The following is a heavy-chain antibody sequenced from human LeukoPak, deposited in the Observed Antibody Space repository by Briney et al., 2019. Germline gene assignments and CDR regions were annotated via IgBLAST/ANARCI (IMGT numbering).Heavy chain of an antibody. Sequence: GGSLRLSCAASGFTFSSYAISWVRQAPGKGLEWVSAISGSGGVTYYADSVKGRFTISRDNSKNTLYLQMNSLRAEDTAVYYCAKAPYNSGTYYIYYFDSWGQGTLVTVSS. CDR3: AKAPYNSGTYYIYYFDS. CDR2: ISGSGGVT. J-gene: IGHJ4*02. CDR1: GFTFSSYA. V-gene: IGHV3-23*01. D-gene: IGHD3-10*01.